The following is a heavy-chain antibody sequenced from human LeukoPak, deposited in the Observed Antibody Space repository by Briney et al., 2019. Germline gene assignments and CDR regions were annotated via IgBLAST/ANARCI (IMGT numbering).Heavy chain of an antibody. J-gene: IGHJ6*03. CDR1: GFTFSSYA. CDR3: AKDGRGDLWFGELLQNYYYYMDV. CDR2: IRYDGSNK. D-gene: IGHD3-10*01. V-gene: IGHV3-30*02. Sequence: GGSLRLSCAASGFTFSSYAMSWVRQAPGKGLEWVAFIRYDGSNKYYADSVKGRFTISRDNSKNTLYLQMNSLRAEDTAVYYCAKDGRGDLWFGELLQNYYYYMDVWGKGTTVTISS.